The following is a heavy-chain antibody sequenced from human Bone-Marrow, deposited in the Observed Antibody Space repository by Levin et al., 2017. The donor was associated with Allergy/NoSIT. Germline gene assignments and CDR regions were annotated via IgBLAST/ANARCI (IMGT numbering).Heavy chain of an antibody. CDR1: GFTFSSFDTYG. Sequence: PGGSLRLSCAASGFTFSSFDTYGMHWVRQAPGKGLEWVAVISYDGSKKYYADSVKGRFTISRDNSKNILYLQMNTLRAEDTAVYSCAKEELEYCGGDCYELDFWGRGTLVTVSS. J-gene: IGHJ4*02. V-gene: IGHV3-30*18. CDR2: ISYDGSKK. CDR3: AKEELEYCGGDCYELDF. D-gene: IGHD2-21*02.